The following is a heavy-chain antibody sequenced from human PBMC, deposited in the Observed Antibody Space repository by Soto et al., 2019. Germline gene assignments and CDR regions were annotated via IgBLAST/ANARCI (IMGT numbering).Heavy chain of an antibody. CDR3: AKGHKMTTVTTLDY. V-gene: IGHV3-30*18. D-gene: IGHD4-17*01. J-gene: IGHJ4*02. CDR1: GFTFSSYG. Sequence: GGSLRLSCAASGFTFSSYGMHWVRQAPGKGLEWVAVISYDGSNKYYADSVKGRFTISRDNSKNTLYLQMNSLRAEDTAVYYCAKGHKMTTVTTLDYWGQGTLVTVSS. CDR2: ISYDGSNK.